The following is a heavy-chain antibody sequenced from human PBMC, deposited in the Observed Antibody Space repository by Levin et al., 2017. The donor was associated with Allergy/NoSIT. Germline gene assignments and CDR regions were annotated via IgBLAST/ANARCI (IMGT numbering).Heavy chain of an antibody. V-gene: IGHV3-23*01. J-gene: IGHJ5*02. Sequence: GESLKISCAASGFTFSSYAMSWVRQAPGKGLEWVSAISGSGGSTYYADSVKGRFTISRDNSKNTLYLQMNSLRAEDTAVYYCAKTLGRAFGGVSCWFDPWGQGTLVTVSS. D-gene: IGHD3-16*01. CDR2: ISGSGGST. CDR1: GFTFSSYA. CDR3: AKTLGRAFGGVSCWFDP.